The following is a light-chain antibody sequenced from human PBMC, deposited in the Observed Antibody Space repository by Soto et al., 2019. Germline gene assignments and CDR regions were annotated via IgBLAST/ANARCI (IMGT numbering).Light chain of an antibody. J-gene: IGKJ1*01. CDR3: QQYGSSPTT. CDR2: GAS. CDR1: HSVTSNY. Sequence: EVVLTQSPGTLSLSPGERATLSCRASHSVTSNYLAWYQQTPGQAPRLLFFGASIRATGVPDRFSGSGSGADFTLTISRLEPEDSAVYHCQQYGSSPTTFXQGTKVDIK. V-gene: IGKV3-20*01.